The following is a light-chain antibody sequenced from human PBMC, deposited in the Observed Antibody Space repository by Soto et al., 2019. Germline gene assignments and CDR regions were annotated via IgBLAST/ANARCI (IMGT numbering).Light chain of an antibody. CDR3: HQTYSAPLT. V-gene: IGKV1-39*01. CDR2: GAS. CDR1: QSISNY. J-gene: IGKJ4*01. Sequence: DIQMTQSPFSLPASVGDRVNITCRASQSISNYLNWYQQKPGRAPSLLIHGASSLQGGVPSRFSGSGSGTDFNLTIISLQPEDVTTYYCHQTYSAPLTFGGGTKVEI.